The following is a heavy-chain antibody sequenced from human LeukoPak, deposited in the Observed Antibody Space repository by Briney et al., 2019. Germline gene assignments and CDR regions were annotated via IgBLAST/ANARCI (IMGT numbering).Heavy chain of an antibody. CDR1: GYTFTSYD. CDR3: ARTYYDSGNGNWFDP. J-gene: IGHJ5*02. D-gene: IGHD3-10*01. Sequence: GASVRVSCKASGYTFTSYDINWVRQATGQGLEWMGWMNPKNGNTGYAQKFHGRVTMTRDTSISTAYMELSSLRSEDTAIYYCARTYYDSGNGNWFDPWGQGTLVTVSS. V-gene: IGHV1-8*01. CDR2: MNPKNGNT.